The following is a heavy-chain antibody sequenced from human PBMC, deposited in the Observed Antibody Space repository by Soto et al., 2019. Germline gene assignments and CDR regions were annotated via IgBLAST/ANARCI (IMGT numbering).Heavy chain of an antibody. CDR2: IIVSNGSP. Sequence: QVQLVQSGAEVKEPGASVRVSCKASGYTFTSHTLHWARQAPGQGLEWMGWIIVSNGSPRYAPQFQGRVTFGRDTSATTAYMELSRLTSEDTAVYYCAREPEDGVPGDYWGQGTLVVVSS. J-gene: IGHJ4*02. CDR3: AREPEDGVPGDY. CDR1: GYTFTSHT. V-gene: IGHV1-3*01. D-gene: IGHD3-3*01.